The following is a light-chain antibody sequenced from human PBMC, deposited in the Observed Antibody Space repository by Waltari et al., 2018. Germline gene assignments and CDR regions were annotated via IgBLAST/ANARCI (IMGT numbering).Light chain of an antibody. Sequence: SYVVTQPPSVSVSPGQTASITCSGDKLGERYASWYQKKPGKSPVLVIYQDNKRPSGVPERFSGSNSGNTATLTISGTQAMDEADYYCQAWDSSADVVFGGGTKLTVL. CDR2: QDN. CDR1: KLGERY. CDR3: QAWDSSADVV. J-gene: IGLJ2*01. V-gene: IGLV3-1*01.